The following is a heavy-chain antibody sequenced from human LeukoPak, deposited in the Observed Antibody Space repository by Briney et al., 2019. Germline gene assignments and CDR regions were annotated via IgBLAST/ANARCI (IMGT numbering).Heavy chain of an antibody. Sequence: GASVKVSCKASGYTFTSYGISWVRQAPGRGLEWMGWISAYNGNTNYAQKLQGRVTMTTDTSTSTAYMELRSLRSDDTAVYYRASGITMVRGVIMGYFDYWGQGTLVTVSS. CDR2: ISAYNGNT. J-gene: IGHJ4*02. V-gene: IGHV1-18*01. CDR3: ASGITMVRGVIMGYFDY. D-gene: IGHD3-10*01. CDR1: GYTFTSYG.